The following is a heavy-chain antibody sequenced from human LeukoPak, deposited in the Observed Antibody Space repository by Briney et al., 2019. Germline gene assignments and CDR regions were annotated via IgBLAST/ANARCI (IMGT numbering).Heavy chain of an antibody. Sequence: GASVKVSCKASGYTFTSYGISWVRQAPGQGLEWMGWISAYNGNTNYAQKLQGRVTMTTDTSTSTAYMELRSLRSDHTAVYYCARGHSRFLEWSNFDYWGQGTLVTVSS. J-gene: IGHJ4*02. CDR3: ARGHSRFLEWSNFDY. V-gene: IGHV1-18*01. D-gene: IGHD3-3*01. CDR2: ISAYNGNT. CDR1: GYTFTSYG.